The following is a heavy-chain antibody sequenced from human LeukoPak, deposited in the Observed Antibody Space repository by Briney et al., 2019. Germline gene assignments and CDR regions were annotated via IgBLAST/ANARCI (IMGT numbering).Heavy chain of an antibody. CDR2: IKSKTDGGTT. J-gene: IGHJ3*02. V-gene: IGHV3-15*01. CDR1: GFTFSNDW. Sequence: GGSLRLSCVASGFTFSNDWKSWVRQAPGKGLEWVGRIKSKTDGGTTDYAAPVKGRFTISRGNSKNTLYLQMHSLRAEDTVLYYCAKSQLRYCSGGSCFDAFDIWGQGTMVTVSS. CDR3: AKSQLRYCSGGSCFDAFDI. D-gene: IGHD2-15*01.